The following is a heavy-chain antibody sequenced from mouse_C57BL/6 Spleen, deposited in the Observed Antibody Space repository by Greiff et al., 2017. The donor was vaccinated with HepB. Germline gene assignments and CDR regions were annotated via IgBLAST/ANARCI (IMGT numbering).Heavy chain of an antibody. D-gene: IGHD3-1*01. V-gene: IGHV5-6*01. CDR3: ARHGLLRVKGDAMDY. Sequence: EVKLMESGGDLVKPGGSLKLSCAASGFTFSSYGMSWVRQTPDKRLEWVATISSGGSYTYYPDSVKGRFTISRDNAKNTLYLQMSSLKSEDTAMYYCARHGLLRVKGDAMDYWGQGTSVTVSS. CDR2: ISSGGSYT. CDR1: GFTFSSYG. J-gene: IGHJ4*01.